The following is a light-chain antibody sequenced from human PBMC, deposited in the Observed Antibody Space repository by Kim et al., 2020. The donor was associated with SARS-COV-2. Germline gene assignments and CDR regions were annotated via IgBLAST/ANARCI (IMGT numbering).Light chain of an antibody. J-gene: IGLJ3*02. CDR3: ETWDTVARV. CDR2: LEGTGGY. Sequence: QLVLTQSPSASASLGASVKLTCTLSSGHSTYIIAWHQQQPGKAPRLLMRLEGTGGYKKGSGVPDRFSGSSSGADRYLTISNLQSEDEADYYCETWDTVARVFGGGTQLTVL. V-gene: IGLV4-60*03. CDR1: SGHSTYI.